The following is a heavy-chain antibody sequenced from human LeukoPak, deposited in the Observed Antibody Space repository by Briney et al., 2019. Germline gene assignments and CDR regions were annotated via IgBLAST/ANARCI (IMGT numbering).Heavy chain of an antibody. V-gene: IGHV3-53*01. CDR3: ARTTTVTTYILFDY. Sequence: GGSLRLSCTVSGFTVSSNSMSWVRQAPGKGLEWVSFIYSDNTHYSDSVKGRFTISRDNAKNSLYLQMNSLRAEDTAVYYCARTTTVTTYILFDYWGQGTLVTVSS. J-gene: IGHJ4*02. CDR1: GFTVSSNS. CDR2: IYSDNT. D-gene: IGHD4-17*01.